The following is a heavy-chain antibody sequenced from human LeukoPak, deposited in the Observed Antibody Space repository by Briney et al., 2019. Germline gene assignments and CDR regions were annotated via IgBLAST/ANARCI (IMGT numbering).Heavy chain of an antibody. D-gene: IGHD6-19*01. CDR1: GFTFSSYA. J-gene: IGHJ3*02. Sequence: PGGSLRLSCAASGFTFSSYAMTWVRQAPGKGLEWVSGVSGSGGSTYYADSVKGRFTISRDNSKNTLYLQMNSLRAEDTAVYYCATQHRSVAGTGYAFDIWGQGTMVTVSS. CDR3: ATQHRSVAGTGYAFDI. V-gene: IGHV3-23*01. CDR2: VSGSGGST.